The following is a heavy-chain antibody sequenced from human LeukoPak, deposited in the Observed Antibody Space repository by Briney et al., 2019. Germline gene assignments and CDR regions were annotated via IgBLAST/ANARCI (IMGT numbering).Heavy chain of an antibody. CDR1: GFTFSSYW. CDR3: GKSVKLVVPAALDY. CDR2: IKQDGSEK. D-gene: IGHD2-2*01. J-gene: IGHJ4*02. V-gene: IGHV3-7*03. Sequence: GGSLRLSCAASGFTFSSYWMSWVRQAPGKGLEWVANIKQDGSEKYYVDSVKGRFTISRDNAKNSLYLQMNSLRAEDTAVYYCGKSVKLVVPAALDYWGQGTLVTVSS.